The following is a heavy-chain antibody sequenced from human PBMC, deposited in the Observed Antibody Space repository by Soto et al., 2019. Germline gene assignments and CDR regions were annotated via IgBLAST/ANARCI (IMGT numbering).Heavy chain of an antibody. Sequence: GGSLRLSCAASGFTFHTYSIHWVRQAPGKGLERVALISYDGSHKYYADSVRGRFTISRDNSKSTLYLQMDSLRPEDTAVYYCARVYSRLDYGIDYWGLGTLVTVSS. CDR2: ISYDGSHK. J-gene: IGHJ4*02. V-gene: IGHV3-30-3*01. CDR3: ARVYSRLDYGIDY. D-gene: IGHD6-13*01. CDR1: GFTFHTYS.